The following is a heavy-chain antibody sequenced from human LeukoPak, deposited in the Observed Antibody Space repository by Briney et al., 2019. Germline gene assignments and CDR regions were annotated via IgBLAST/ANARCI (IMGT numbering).Heavy chain of an antibody. V-gene: IGHV3-48*03. Sequence: GGSLRLSCAASGFTFSSYEMNWVRQAPGKGLEWVSYISSSGSTIYYADSVKGRFTISRDNAKNSLFLQMNSLRAEDTAVYFCVKSTRAVMAMMDVWGKGTTVTVSS. CDR1: GFTFSSYE. D-gene: IGHD3-16*01. J-gene: IGHJ6*04. CDR3: VKSTRAVMAMMDV. CDR2: ISSSGSTI.